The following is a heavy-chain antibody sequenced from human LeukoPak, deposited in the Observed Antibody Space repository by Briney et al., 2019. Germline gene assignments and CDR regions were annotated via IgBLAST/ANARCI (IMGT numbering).Heavy chain of an antibody. V-gene: IGHV3-66*04. CDR1: GFTFDDYG. Sequence: PGGSLRLSCAASGFTFDDYGMSWVRQAPGKGLEWVSVIYSGGSTYYADSVKGRFTISRDNSKNTLYLQMNSLRAEDTAVYYCARRYSSGWYFDYWGQGTLVTVSS. J-gene: IGHJ4*02. D-gene: IGHD6-19*01. CDR3: ARRYSSGWYFDY. CDR2: IYSGGST.